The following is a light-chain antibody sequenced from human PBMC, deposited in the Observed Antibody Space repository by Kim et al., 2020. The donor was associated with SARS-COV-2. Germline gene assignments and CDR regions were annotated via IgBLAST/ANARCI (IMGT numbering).Light chain of an antibody. CDR2: SAS. CDR3: QQTSNLPLT. J-gene: IGKJ4*01. V-gene: IGKV1-12*01. Sequence: ASGGDRVTITCRASQAIGSWLAWYQHRPGKAPKVLIYSASSLQSGVPSRFSGGGSGTDFTLTISSLQPEDSAIYYCQQTSNLPLTFGGGTKVDIK. CDR1: QAIGSW.